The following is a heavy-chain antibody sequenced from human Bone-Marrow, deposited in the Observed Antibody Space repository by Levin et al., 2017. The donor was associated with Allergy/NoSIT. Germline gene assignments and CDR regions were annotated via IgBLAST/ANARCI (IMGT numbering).Heavy chain of an antibody. Sequence: ASVKVSCKASGYTFTGYYMHWVRQAPGQGLEWMGWINPNSGGTNYAQKFQGRVTMTRDTSISTAYMELSRLRSDDTAVYYCARDYIAVSHNWFDPWGQGTLVTVSS. CDR3: ARDYIAVSHNWFDP. V-gene: IGHV1-2*02. D-gene: IGHD6-19*01. J-gene: IGHJ5*02. CDR1: GYTFTGYY. CDR2: INPNSGGT.